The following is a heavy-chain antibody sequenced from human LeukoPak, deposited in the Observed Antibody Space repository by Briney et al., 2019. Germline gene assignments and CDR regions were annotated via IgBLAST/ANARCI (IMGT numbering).Heavy chain of an antibody. V-gene: IGHV1-18*01. D-gene: IGHD3-22*01. CDR2: ISAYNGNT. CDR1: GYTFTSYD. CDR3: ARDGPRDYYDSSGYWGY. Sequence: ASVKVSCKASGYTFTSYDISWVRQAPGQGLEWMGWISAYNGNTNYAQKLQGRATMTTDTSTSTAYMELRSLRSDDTAVYYCARDGPRDYYDSSGYWGYWGQGTLVTVSS. J-gene: IGHJ4*02.